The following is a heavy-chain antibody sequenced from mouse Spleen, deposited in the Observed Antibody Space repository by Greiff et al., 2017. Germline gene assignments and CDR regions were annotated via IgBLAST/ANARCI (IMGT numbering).Heavy chain of an antibody. CDR2: INPSSGYT. Sequence: VQLVESGAELARPGASVKMSCKASGYTFTSYTMHWVKQRPGQGLEWIGYINPSSGYTKYNQKFKDKATLTADKSSSTAYMQLSSLTSEDSAVYYCATKTARATYYFDYWGQGTTLTVSS. CDR3: ATKTARATYYFDY. J-gene: IGHJ2*01. CDR1: GYTFTSYT. V-gene: IGHV1-4*01. D-gene: IGHD3-2*01.